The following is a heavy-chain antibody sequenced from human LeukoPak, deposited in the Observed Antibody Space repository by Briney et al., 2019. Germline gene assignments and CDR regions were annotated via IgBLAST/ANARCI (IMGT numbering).Heavy chain of an antibody. J-gene: IGHJ4*02. Sequence: PSETLSLTCIVSGDSISTGGYYWSWIRHHPRKGLEWIGYIHNNGMTYYNPSLTGRVTMSMDTSENQYSLNVSSVSAADTAVYYCARKFGGYCSGTSCQINFDYWGQGTLVTVSS. D-gene: IGHD2-2*01. CDR1: GDSISTGGYY. CDR2: IHNNGMT. CDR3: ARKFGGYCSGTSCQINFDY. V-gene: IGHV4-31*03.